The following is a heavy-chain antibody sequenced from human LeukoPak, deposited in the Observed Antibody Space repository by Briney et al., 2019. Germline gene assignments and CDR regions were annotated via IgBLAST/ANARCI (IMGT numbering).Heavy chain of an antibody. CDR1: RYSFASYW. J-gene: IGHJ3*02. D-gene: IGHD2-21*01. CDR3: ALAVIASAFDFDI. CDR2: IYPADSDT. Sequence: HGESLKISCKGSRYSFASYWIGWVRQMPGKGLEWMGIIYPADSDTRYSPSFQGQVTISADKSIGTAYLQWGSLKASDTAIYYCALAVIASAFDFDIWGQGTMVTVSS. V-gene: IGHV5-51*01.